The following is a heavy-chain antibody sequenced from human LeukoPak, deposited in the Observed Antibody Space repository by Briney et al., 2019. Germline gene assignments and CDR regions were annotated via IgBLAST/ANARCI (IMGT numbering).Heavy chain of an antibody. CDR2: INEDGGER. CDR3: ARGGNLEN. J-gene: IGHJ4*02. CDR1: GFTLNRYW. D-gene: IGHD1-14*01. V-gene: IGHV3-7*01. Sequence: GGPLRLSCAASGFTLNRYWMSWVRQAPGKGLEWVANINEDGGERHYVDSVKGRFTISRDNTKNSLYLQMNSLRAEDTAVYYCARGGNLENWGGGTLVTVSS.